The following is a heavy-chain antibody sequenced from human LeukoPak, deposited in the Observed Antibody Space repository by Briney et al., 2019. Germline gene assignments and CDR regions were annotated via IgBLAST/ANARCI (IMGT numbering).Heavy chain of an antibody. Sequence: SETLSLTCAVYGGSFSGYYWSWIRQPPGKGLEWIGEINHSGSTNYNPSLKSRVTISVDTSKNQFSLKLSSVTAADTAVYYCARRYCSSTRCYENWFDPWGQGTLVTVSS. V-gene: IGHV4-34*01. D-gene: IGHD2-2*01. J-gene: IGHJ5*02. CDR2: INHSGST. CDR1: GGSFSGYY. CDR3: ARRYCSSTRCYENWFDP.